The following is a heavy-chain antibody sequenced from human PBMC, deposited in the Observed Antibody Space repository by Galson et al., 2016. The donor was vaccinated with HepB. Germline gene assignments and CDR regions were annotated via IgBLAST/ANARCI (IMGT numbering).Heavy chain of an antibody. Sequence: LRLSCAASGFTFSSSTMHWVRQAPGKGLEWGAVILYNGGSEYHADSVKGRFTLSRDKSKNTLYLQMNSLSAEDTAVYYCAAEYSSSMGAFDIWGQGTMVTVSS. J-gene: IGHJ3*02. D-gene: IGHD6-6*01. V-gene: IGHV3-30-3*01. CDR2: ILYNGGSE. CDR1: GFTFSSST. CDR3: AAEYSSSMGAFDI.